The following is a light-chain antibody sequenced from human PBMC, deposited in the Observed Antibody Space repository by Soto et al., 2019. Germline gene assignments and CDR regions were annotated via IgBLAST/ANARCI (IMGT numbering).Light chain of an antibody. CDR3: QQRSNWPPHT. J-gene: IGKJ2*01. CDR1: ETVATN. Sequence: EVVMTQSPATLSVSPGERATLSCRASETVATNLAWYQQKPGQAPRLLISGASTRAAGISDRFRGSGSGTDFTLTISSLEPEDFAVYFCQQRSNWPPHTFGQGTKLQIK. V-gene: IGKV3-11*01. CDR2: GAS.